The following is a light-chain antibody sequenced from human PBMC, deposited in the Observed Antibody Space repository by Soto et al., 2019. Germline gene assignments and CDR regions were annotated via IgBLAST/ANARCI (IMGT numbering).Light chain of an antibody. CDR2: GTS. CDR1: QSVRDN. V-gene: IGKV3-15*01. CDR3: QQYDNRPQS. Sequence: IVMTQSPDTLSLSPGESATLSCRASQSVRDNVAWYQQKPGQAPRLLIHGTSKRATGIPARFRGSVSGTEFTLTISSLESEDFAIYFCQQYDNRPQSFGQGTKVDIK. J-gene: IGKJ2*03.